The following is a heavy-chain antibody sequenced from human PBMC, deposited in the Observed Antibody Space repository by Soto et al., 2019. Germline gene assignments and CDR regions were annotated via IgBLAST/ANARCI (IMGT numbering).Heavy chain of an antibody. CDR3: GRDGSGGIIDS. D-gene: IGHD1-26*01. Sequence: QVQLVQSGAEVKKPGASVKVSCKTSGYTFTGYGINWVRQAPGHGLEWMGWISVFNGNTKYGQNIQDRVIMTTDTSTSTAYMELRSLRSDDKAVYFCGRDGSGGIIDSWGQGTMLIVSS. CDR2: ISVFNGNT. V-gene: IGHV1-18*01. J-gene: IGHJ3*01. CDR1: GYTFTGYG.